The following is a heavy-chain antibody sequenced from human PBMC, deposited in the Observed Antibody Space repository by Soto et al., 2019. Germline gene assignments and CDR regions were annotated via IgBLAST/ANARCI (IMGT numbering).Heavy chain of an antibody. CDR2: ISGSGGST. J-gene: IGHJ4*02. CDR1: GFTFSSYA. D-gene: IGHD3-22*01. CDR3: TTFDLRGYYYDSSGYYYFDY. V-gene: IGHV3-23*01. Sequence: EVQLLESGGGLVQPGGSLRLSCAASGFTFSSYAMSWVRQAPGKGLEWVSAISGSGGSTYYADSVKGRFTISRDNSKNTLYLQMNSLKTEDTAVYYCTTFDLRGYYYDSSGYYYFDYWGQGTLVTVSS.